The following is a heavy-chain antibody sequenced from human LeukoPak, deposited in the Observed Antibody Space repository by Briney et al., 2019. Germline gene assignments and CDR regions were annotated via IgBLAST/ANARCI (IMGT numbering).Heavy chain of an antibody. J-gene: IGHJ4*02. V-gene: IGHV3-21*01. CDR1: GFTFSSYS. Sequence: GGSLRLSCAASGFTFSSYSMNWVRQAPGKGLEWVSSISSSSSYIYYADSVKGRFTISRDNAKNSLYLQMNSLRAEDTAVYYCARDLLGYYYDSSGYQPLDYWGQGTLVTVSS. CDR3: ARDLLGYYYDSSGYQPLDY. D-gene: IGHD3-22*01. CDR2: ISSSSSYI.